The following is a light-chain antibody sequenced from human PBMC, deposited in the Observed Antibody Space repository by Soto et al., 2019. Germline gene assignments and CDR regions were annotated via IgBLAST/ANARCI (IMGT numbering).Light chain of an antibody. V-gene: IGLV2-11*01. CDR1: SSDIGGYNY. CDR3: CSYAGSYTLV. Sequence: QSALTQPRSVSGSPGQSVTFSCAGTSSDIGGYNYVSWYQQHPGKAPKLMIYDVSERPSGVPDRFSGSKSGNTASLTISGLQAEDEADYYCCSYAGSYTLVFGGGTQLTVL. J-gene: IGLJ2*01. CDR2: DVS.